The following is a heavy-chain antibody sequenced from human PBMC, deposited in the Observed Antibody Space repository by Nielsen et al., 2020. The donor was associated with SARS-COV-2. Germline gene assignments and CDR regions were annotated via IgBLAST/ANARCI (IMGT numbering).Heavy chain of an antibody. CDR2: IKPDGSEK. CDR1: GFTFSSLW. CDR3: ARDWSRAFDV. J-gene: IGHJ3*01. V-gene: IGHV3-7*01. Sequence: GGSLPLSCAASGFTFSSLWMSWVRQAPGKGLEWVADIKPDGSEKVYVDSVKGRFTISRDNAKNSMSLQMNSLRVEDTAVYYCARDWSRAFDVWGQGTMVTVSS.